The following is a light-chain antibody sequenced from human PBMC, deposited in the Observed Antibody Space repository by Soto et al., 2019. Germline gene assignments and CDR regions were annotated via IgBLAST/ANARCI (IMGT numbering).Light chain of an antibody. J-gene: IGLJ1*01. V-gene: IGLV2-14*03. CDR3: SSYTTSNTRQIV. CDR2: DVS. Sequence: QSALTQPASVSGSPVQSSTISCTETSSDVGGYNYVSWYQHHPGKAPKLMIYDVSNRPSGVSNRFSGSKSGNTASLTISGLQPEDEADYYCSSYTTSNTRQIVFGTGTKVTVL. CDR1: SSDVGGYNY.